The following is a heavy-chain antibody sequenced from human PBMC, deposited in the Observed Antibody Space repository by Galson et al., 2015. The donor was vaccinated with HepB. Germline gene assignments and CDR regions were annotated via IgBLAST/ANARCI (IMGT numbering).Heavy chain of an antibody. V-gene: IGHV1-18*01. CDR1: GYTFISYG. CDR2: ISAYNGNT. Sequence: SVKVSCKASGYTFISYGISWVRQAPGQGLEWMGWISAYNGNTYYAQNLQGRVTMTTDTSTSTAYMELRNLTSDDTAVYYCARERTAWSYYYYGMDVWGQGTTVTVSS. CDR3: ARERTAWSYYYYGMDV. J-gene: IGHJ6*02. D-gene: IGHD2-8*02.